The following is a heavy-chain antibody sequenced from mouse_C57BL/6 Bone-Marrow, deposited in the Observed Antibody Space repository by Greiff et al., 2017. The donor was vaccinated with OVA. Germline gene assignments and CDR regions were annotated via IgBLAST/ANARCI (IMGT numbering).Heavy chain of an antibody. Sequence: EVKVEESGGGLVQPGGSMKLSCVASGFTFSNYWMNWVRQSPEKGLEWVAQIRLKSGNYATHYAESVKGRFTISRDDSKSSVYLQMNNLRAEDTGIYYCTGSPCGNYVSWFAYWGQGTLVTVSA. CDR3: TGSPCGNYVSWFAY. CDR1: GFTFSNYW. CDR2: IRLKSGNYAT. V-gene: IGHV6-3*01. J-gene: IGHJ3*01. D-gene: IGHD2-1*01.